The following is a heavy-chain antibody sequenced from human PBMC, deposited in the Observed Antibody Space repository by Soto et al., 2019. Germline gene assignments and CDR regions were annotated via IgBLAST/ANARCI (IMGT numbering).Heavy chain of an antibody. J-gene: IGHJ4*02. V-gene: IGHV3-11*01. Sequence: PGGSLRLSCAASGFTFSDYYMTWIRQAPGKGLEWVSYISSGGSSIYYADSVKGRFTISRDNAKNSLYLQMNSLRAEDTAMYYCESLAIGTIIRGAPDFWGQGTPVPVSS. CDR3: ESLAIGTIIRGAPDF. CDR2: ISSGGSSI. D-gene: IGHD3-10*01. CDR1: GFTFSDYY.